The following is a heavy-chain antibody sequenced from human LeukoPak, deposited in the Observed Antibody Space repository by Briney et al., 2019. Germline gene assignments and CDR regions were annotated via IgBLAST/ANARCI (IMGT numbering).Heavy chain of an antibody. J-gene: IGHJ4*02. CDR2: IYYSGST. CDR1: GGSISSGDYY. V-gene: IGHV4-30-4*01. Sequence: SETLSLTCTVSGGSISSGDYYWSLIRQPPGKGLEWIGYIYYSGSTYYNPSIKSRVTISVHTSKNQFSLKLSSVTAEDTAVYYCARVVGSFDYWGQGTLVTVSS. D-gene: IGHD1-26*01. CDR3: ARVVGSFDY.